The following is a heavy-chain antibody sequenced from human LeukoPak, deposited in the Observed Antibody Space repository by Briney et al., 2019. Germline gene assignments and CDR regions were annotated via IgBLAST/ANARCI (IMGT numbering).Heavy chain of an antibody. J-gene: IGHJ6*02. V-gene: IGHV4-39*07. CDR1: GGSISSSSYY. Sequence: PSESLSLTCTVSGGSISSSSYYWGWIRQPPGKGLEWIGSIYYSGSTYYNPSLKSRVTISLDTSKNQFSLKLSSVTAADTAVYYCARVRNWNRDGMDVWGQGTTVTVSS. D-gene: IGHD1-1*01. CDR2: IYYSGST. CDR3: ARVRNWNRDGMDV.